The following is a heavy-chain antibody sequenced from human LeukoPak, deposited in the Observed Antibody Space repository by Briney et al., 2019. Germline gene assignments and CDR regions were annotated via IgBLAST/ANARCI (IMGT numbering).Heavy chain of an antibody. V-gene: IGHV3-23*01. CDR2: LSGTGGST. CDR3: AKDLLPVAANW. CDR1: GFTFSNHG. Sequence: GGSLRLSCTASGFTFSNHGMAWVRQAPGKGLEWVSDLSGTGGSTYYADSVKGRFTISRDNSRNTLYLQMNSLRAEDTALYYCAKDLLPVAANWWGQGTLVTVSS. D-gene: IGHD6-19*01. J-gene: IGHJ4*02.